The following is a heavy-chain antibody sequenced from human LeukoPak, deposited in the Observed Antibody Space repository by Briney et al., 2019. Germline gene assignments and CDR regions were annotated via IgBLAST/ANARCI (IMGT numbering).Heavy chain of an antibody. V-gene: IGHV3-7*01. Sequence: QPGGSLRLSCAASGFTFSVHWMSWVRQAPGKGLEWVANIKPDGSEKNYVDSVKGRFTISIDNAKNSLYLQMNSLRVEDTAVYWCARELSWSGRDYWGQGTLVTVSS. D-gene: IGHD3-3*01. CDR2: IKPDGSEK. CDR3: ARELSWSGRDY. CDR1: GFTFSVHW. J-gene: IGHJ4*02.